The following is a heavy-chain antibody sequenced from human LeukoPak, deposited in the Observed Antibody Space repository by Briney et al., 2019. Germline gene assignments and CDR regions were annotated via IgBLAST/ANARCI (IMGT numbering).Heavy chain of an antibody. CDR2: IYYSGST. CDR1: GGSISSYY. J-gene: IGHJ6*02. D-gene: IGHD3-3*01. V-gene: IGHV4-59*12. CDR3: ARDAGHYDFWSGYSMNYYGMDV. Sequence: SETLSLTCTVSGGSISSYYWSWIRQPPGKGLEWIGYIYYSGSTYYNPSLKSRVTISVDTSKNQFSLKLSSVTAADTAVYYCARDAGHYDFWSGYSMNYYGMDVWGQGTTVTVSS.